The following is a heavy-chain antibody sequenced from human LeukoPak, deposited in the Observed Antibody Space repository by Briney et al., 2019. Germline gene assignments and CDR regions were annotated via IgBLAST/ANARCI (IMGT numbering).Heavy chain of an antibody. CDR2: INPNSGGT. CDR1: GYTFTGYY. CDR3: ARDREYCSGGSCYSVVYYYYMDV. Sequence: ASXKVSCKASGYTFTGYYMHWVRQAPGQGLEWMGWINPNSGGTNYAQKFQGRVTMTRDTSISTAYMELSRLRSDDTAVYYCARDREYCSGGSCYSVVYYYYMDVWGKGTTVTVSS. J-gene: IGHJ6*03. V-gene: IGHV1-2*02. D-gene: IGHD2-15*01.